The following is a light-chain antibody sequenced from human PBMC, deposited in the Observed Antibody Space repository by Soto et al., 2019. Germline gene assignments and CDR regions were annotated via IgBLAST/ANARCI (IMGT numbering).Light chain of an antibody. CDR2: GVS. Sequence: EMELTQSPGTLSLSPGGRATLSFRARQSVSRSQLAWYQQKTGQSPGLLIYGVSSGATGIPDRFSGSVSGTDITLTISRLEPEEFAVYYCQQYSISFTFGQVTKLEIK. V-gene: IGKV3-20*01. CDR1: QSVSRSQ. J-gene: IGKJ2*01. CDR3: QQYSISFT.